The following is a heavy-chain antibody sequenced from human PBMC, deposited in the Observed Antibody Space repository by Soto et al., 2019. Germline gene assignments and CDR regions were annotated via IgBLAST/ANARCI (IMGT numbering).Heavy chain of an antibody. CDR2: ISYDGGNA. J-gene: IGHJ3*02. CDR3: ARDRSGSHEIDDSLDI. Sequence: QVQLVESGGGVVQPGRSLRLSCAASRFSFSTYAIHWVRQAPGKGLEWVAGISYDGGNAYDADSVKGRFTISRDNSKSPLYLKMNSLGPDDTAVYYCARDRSGSHEIDDSLDIWGRGTMVTVSS. V-gene: IGHV3-30-3*01. CDR1: RFSFSTYA. D-gene: IGHD1-26*01.